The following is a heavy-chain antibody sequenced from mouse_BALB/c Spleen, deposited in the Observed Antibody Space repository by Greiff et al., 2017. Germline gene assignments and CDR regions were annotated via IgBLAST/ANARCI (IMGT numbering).Heavy chain of an antibody. CDR2: ISTYYGDA. D-gene: IGHD2-3*01. V-gene: IGHV1S137*01. CDR3: ARGGYYEAWFAY. CDR1: GYTFTDYA. Sequence: QVQLKESGAELVRPGVSEKISCKGSGYTFTDYAMHWVKQSHAKSLEWIGVISTYYGDASYNQKFKGKATMTVDKSSSTAYMELARLTSEDSAIYYCARGGYYEAWFAYWGQGTLVTVSA. J-gene: IGHJ3*01.